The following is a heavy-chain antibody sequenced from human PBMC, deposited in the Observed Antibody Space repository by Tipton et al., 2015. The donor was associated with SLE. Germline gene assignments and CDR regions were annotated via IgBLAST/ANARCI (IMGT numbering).Heavy chain of an antibody. CDR2: IDQDGSEK. CDR1: GFSFSSHY. Sequence: GSLRLSCVASGFSFSSHYMNLVRQAPGKGLEWVANIDQDGSEKNYVDSVKGRFSISRDNAKSSLYLQINTVRAEDTAVYYCAAGAGWLIDYWGQGALVTVSS. CDR3: AAGAGWLIDY. J-gene: IGHJ4*02. D-gene: IGHD5-24*01. V-gene: IGHV3-7*03.